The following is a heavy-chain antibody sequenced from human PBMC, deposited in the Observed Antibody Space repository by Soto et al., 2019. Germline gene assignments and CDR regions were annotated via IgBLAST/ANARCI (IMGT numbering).Heavy chain of an antibody. D-gene: IGHD3-16*01. V-gene: IGHV1-46*01. CDR2: INPHGGST. Sequence: QVQLVQSGAEMKMPGASVKVSCKAPADTFTSYYLNWVRQAPGQGLEWMGVINPHGGSTKFAQKFQRRVTMTRDTTRSTVYMERTSLTSEDTTVYYCARSSWGNFGIIIERTNSVGRWGQGTLVTVS. CDR1: ADTFTSYY. CDR3: ARSSWGNFGIIIERTNSVGR. J-gene: IGHJ5*02.